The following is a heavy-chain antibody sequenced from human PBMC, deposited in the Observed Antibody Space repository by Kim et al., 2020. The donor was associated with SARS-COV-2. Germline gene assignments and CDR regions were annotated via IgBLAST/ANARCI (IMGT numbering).Heavy chain of an antibody. CDR2: SNK. Sequence: SNKYYADSVKGRFTISRDNSKNTLYLQMNSLRAEDTAVYYCLIHYGDYVYWGQGTLVTVSS. D-gene: IGHD4-17*01. J-gene: IGHJ4*02. V-gene: IGHV3-33*01. CDR3: LIHYGDYVY.